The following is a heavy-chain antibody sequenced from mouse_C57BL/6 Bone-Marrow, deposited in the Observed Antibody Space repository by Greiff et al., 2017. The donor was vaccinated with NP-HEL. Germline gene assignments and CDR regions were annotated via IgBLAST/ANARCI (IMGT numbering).Heavy chain of an antibody. CDR2: INPYNGGT. CDR1: GYTFTDYY. Sequence: EVQLQQSGPVLVKPGASVKMSCKASGYTFTDYYMNWVKQSHGKSLEWIGVINPYNGGTSYNQKFKGKATLTVDKSSSTAYMELNSLTSEDSAVYYCARQDFYAMDYWGQGTSVTVSS. V-gene: IGHV1-19*01. CDR3: ARQDFYAMDY. J-gene: IGHJ4*01.